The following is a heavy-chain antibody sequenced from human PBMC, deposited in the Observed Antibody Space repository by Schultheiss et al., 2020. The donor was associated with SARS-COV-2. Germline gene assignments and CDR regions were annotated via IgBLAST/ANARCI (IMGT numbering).Heavy chain of an antibody. CDR2: IYHSGST. CDR1: GYSISSGYY. Sequence: SETLSLTCAVSGYSISSGYYWGWIRQPPGKGLEWIGSIYHSGSTYYNPSLKSRVTISVDTSKNQFSLKLSSVTAADTAVYYCARIIVVPAATQYYFDYWGQGTLVTVSS. CDR3: ARIIVVPAATQYYFDY. D-gene: IGHD2-2*01. V-gene: IGHV4-38-2*01. J-gene: IGHJ4*02.